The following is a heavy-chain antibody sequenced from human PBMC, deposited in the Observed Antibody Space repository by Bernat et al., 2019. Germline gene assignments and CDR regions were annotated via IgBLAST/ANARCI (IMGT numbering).Heavy chain of an antibody. J-gene: IGHJ4*02. Sequence: QLQLQESGPGLVKPSETLSLTCTVSGGSISSSSYYWGWIRQPPGKGLEWIGSIYYSGGTYYNPSLKSRVTISVDTSKNQFSLKLSSVTAADTAVYYCARTLSSNYYYGSGTEFDYWGQGTLVTVSS. CDR2: IYYSGGT. CDR3: ARTLSSNYYYGSGTEFDY. CDR1: GGSISSSSYY. V-gene: IGHV4-39*01. D-gene: IGHD3-10*01.